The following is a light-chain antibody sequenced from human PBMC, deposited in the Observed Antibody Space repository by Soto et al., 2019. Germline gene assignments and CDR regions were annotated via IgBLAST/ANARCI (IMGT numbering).Light chain of an antibody. CDR3: SSYTSSNTYV. J-gene: IGLJ1*01. V-gene: IGLV2-14*03. Sequence: QSALTQPASVSGSPGQWTTISCTGTSSDVGGYNYVSWYQHHPGKAPKLMIYDVTNRPSGVSNRFSGSKSGNTASLTISGVQTEDEADYYCSSYTSSNTYVFGTGTKLTVL. CDR2: DVT. CDR1: SSDVGGYNY.